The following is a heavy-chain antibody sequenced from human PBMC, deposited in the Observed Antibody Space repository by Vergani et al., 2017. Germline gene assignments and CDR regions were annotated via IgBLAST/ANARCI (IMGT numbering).Heavy chain of an antibody. CDR1: GFSFNTYG. Sequence: QVQLVETGGGVVQPGGSLRLYCATSGFSFNTYGAHWVRQAPGKGLEWVAFIGYDGRIKYNVDSVKGRFTISRDTSKKTLSLQMRSLRADDTAVYYCAKDGGKNSDYGYFDYWGQGTLVTVSS. D-gene: IGHD4-17*01. V-gene: IGHV3-30*02. J-gene: IGHJ4*02. CDR2: IGYDGRIK. CDR3: AKDGGKNSDYGYFDY.